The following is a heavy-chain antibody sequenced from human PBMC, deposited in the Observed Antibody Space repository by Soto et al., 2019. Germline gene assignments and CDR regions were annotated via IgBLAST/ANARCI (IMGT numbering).Heavy chain of an antibody. Sequence: ASVKVSCKASGGTFSSYAISWVRQAPGQGLEWMGGIIPIFGTANYAQKFQGRVTITADESTSTAYMELSSLRSEDTAVYYCARDQLGSLEWLLFSFDYWGQGTLVTVPQ. D-gene: IGHD3-3*01. V-gene: IGHV1-69*13. CDR2: IIPIFGTA. CDR1: GGTFSSYA. J-gene: IGHJ4*02. CDR3: ARDQLGSLEWLLFSFDY.